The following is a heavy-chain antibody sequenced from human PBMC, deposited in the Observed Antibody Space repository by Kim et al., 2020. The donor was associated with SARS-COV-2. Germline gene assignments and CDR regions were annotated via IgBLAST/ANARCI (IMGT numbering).Heavy chain of an antibody. CDR3: VREPAS. V-gene: IGHV3-11*01. CDR2: GSSV. J-gene: IGHJ5*02. Sequence: GSSVKYVASVNGRFTISRDNAKKSLSLQMNSLTPEDTAVYYCVREPASWGQGTLVTVSS.